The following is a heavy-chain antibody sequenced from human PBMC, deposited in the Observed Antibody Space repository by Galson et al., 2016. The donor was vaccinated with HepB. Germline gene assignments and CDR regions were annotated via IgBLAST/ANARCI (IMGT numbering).Heavy chain of an antibody. D-gene: IGHD1-26*01. Sequence: SLRLSCAASGFSLSSNYMSWIRQTPGQGLEWISVLYSSGSTYYADSVKGRFTISRDNSKNTLYLQMDSRRGNETAIYYCARDGESGSYDVWGQGTLVSVSS. CDR1: GFSLSSNY. CDR3: ARDGESGSYDV. J-gene: IGHJ4*02. V-gene: IGHV3-53*01. CDR2: LYSSGST.